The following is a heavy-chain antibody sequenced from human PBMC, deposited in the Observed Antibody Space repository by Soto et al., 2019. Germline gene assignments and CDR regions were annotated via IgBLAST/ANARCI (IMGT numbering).Heavy chain of an antibody. J-gene: IGHJ3*02. CDR2: ISSSSSYI. D-gene: IGHD6-19*01. CDR3: ARSSGWTRDAFDI. V-gene: IGHV3-21*01. CDR1: GFTFSSYS. Sequence: ESGGGLVKPGGSLRLSCAASGFTFSSYSMNWVRQAPGKGLEWVSSISSSSSYIYYADSVKGRFTISRDNAKNSLYLQMNSLRAEDTAVYYCARSSGWTRDAFDIWGQGTMVTVSS.